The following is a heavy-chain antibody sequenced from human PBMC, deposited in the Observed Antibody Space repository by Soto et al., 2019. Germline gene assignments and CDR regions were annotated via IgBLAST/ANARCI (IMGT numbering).Heavy chain of an antibody. Sequence: QLQLQESGPGLVKPSETLSLTCTVSGGSITNSGYYWGWVRQPPGKGLEWIGSIFYSGSTHYKPSLQSPVTISGDRYKNQFSRKVCSVTAADSAVYYCARAPVSSGSYFDYRGQGNMVTVSS. J-gene: IGHJ4*02. CDR3: ARAPVSSGSYFDY. CDR1: GGSITNSGYY. D-gene: IGHD3-22*01. V-gene: IGHV4-39*01. CDR2: IFYSGST.